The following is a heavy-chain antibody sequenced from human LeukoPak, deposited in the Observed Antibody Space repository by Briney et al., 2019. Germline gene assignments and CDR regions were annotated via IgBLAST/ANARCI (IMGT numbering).Heavy chain of an antibody. CDR3: ASGGALSGGYLLRFDP. V-gene: IGHV1-2*02. Sequence: ASVKVSCKASGYTFTGYYMHWVRQAPGQGLEWMGWINPNSGGTNYAQKFQGRVTMTRDTSISTVYMELSSLRSEDTAVYYCASGGALSGGYLLRFDPWGQGTLVTVSS. D-gene: IGHD1-26*01. CDR1: GYTFTGYY. CDR2: INPNSGGT. J-gene: IGHJ5*02.